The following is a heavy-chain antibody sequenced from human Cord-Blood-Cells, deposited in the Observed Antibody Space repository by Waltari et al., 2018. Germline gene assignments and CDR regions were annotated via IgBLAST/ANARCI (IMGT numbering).Heavy chain of an antibody. Sequence: EVQLVESGGGLVQPGGSLRLSCAASGFTVSSPYMSWVRQAPGKGLEWVSVIYSGGSTYYADSVKGRFTISRHNSKNTLYLQMNSLRAEDTAVYYCAGIAAAGNDAFDIWGQGTMVTVSS. CDR2: IYSGGST. V-gene: IGHV3-53*04. CDR3: AGIAAAGNDAFDI. CDR1: GFTVSSPY. J-gene: IGHJ3*02. D-gene: IGHD6-13*01.